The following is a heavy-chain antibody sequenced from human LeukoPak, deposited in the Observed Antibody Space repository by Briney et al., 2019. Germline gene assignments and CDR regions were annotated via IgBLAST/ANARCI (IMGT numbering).Heavy chain of an antibody. Sequence: GGSLRLSCAASGFTFSNSAMHWVRQAPGKGLEWVAFIRSVGTNTYYADSVKGRFTISRDNSKNMVYLQMNSLRAEDTAVYFCARADSSSWYGVFDYWGQGALVTVSS. D-gene: IGHD6-13*01. CDR2: IRSVGTNT. CDR3: ARADSSSWYGVFDY. CDR1: GFTFSNSA. V-gene: IGHV3-30*02. J-gene: IGHJ4*02.